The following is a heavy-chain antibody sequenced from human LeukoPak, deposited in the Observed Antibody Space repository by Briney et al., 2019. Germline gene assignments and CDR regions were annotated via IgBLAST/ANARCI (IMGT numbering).Heavy chain of an antibody. CDR2: INSSSSTI. J-gene: IGHJ4*02. CDR1: GFTFSSYS. CDR3: ARDLPQQLVHFDY. D-gene: IGHD6-13*01. Sequence: GGSLRLSCAASGFTFSSYSMNWVRQAPGKGLEWVSYINSSSSTIYYADSVKGRFTISRDNAKNSLYLQMNSLRAEDTAVYYCARDLPQQLVHFDYWGQGTLVTVSS. V-gene: IGHV3-48*01.